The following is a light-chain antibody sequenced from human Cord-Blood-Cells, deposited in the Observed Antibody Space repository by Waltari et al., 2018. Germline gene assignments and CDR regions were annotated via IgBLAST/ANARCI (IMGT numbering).Light chain of an antibody. Sequence: EIVLTQSPGTLSLSPGERATLSCRASPSVSSSYLAWYQQKPGQAPRLLIYGASSRATGSPDRFSGSGSGTDFTLTISRLEPEDFAVYYCQQYGSSPLAFGQGTKVEIK. V-gene: IGKV3-20*01. CDR1: PSVSSSY. CDR2: GAS. CDR3: QQYGSSPLA. J-gene: IGKJ1*01.